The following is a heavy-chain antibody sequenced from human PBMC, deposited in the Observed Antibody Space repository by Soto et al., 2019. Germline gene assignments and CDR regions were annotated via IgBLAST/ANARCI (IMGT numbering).Heavy chain of an antibody. Sequence: SLSLTCTVSGGSIRSGDNYWGVSRQHPGKGLEWIGYIYDSGNTYYNPSLKSRITISVDTSKNQFSLKLSSVTAADTAVYYCEGAQYRSSWPPFDYWGQGTLVPVSS. V-gene: IGHV4-31*03. J-gene: IGHJ4*02. CDR1: GGSIRSGDNY. D-gene: IGHD6-13*01. CDR3: EGAQYRSSWPPFDY. CDR2: IYDSGNT.